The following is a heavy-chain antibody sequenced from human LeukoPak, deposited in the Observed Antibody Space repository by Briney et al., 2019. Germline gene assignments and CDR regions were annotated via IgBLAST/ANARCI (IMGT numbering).Heavy chain of an antibody. CDR1: GGSISSYY. J-gene: IGHJ4*02. D-gene: IGHD6-13*01. Sequence: SETLSLICTVSGGSISSYYWSWIRQPPGKGLEWIGYIYYSGSTNYNPSLKSRVPISVDTSKNQFSLKLSSVTAADTAVYYCARDSGIAAASYFDYWGQGTLVTVSS. CDR3: ARDSGIAAASYFDY. V-gene: IGHV4-59*01. CDR2: IYYSGST.